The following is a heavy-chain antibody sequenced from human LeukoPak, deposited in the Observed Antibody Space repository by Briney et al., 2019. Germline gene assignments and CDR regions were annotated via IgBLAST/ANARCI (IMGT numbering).Heavy chain of an antibody. CDR1: GFTFSSYS. CDR3: ARDAVHKPYCGGDCYSVNWFDP. D-gene: IGHD2-21*02. V-gene: IGHV3-21*01. Sequence: PGGSLRLSCAASGFTFSSYSMNWVRQAPGKGLEWVSSISSSSSYIYYADSVKGRFTMSRDNAKNSLYLQMNSLRAEDTAVYYCARDAVHKPYCGGDCYSVNWFDPWGQGTLVTVSS. CDR2: ISSSSSYI. J-gene: IGHJ5*02.